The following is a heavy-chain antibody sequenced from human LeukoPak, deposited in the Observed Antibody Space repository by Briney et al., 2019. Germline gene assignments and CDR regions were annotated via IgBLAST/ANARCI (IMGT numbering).Heavy chain of an antibody. CDR3: AKGRSGYEN. CDR1: GSTFSSYG. V-gene: IGHV3-23*01. D-gene: IGHD5-12*01. Sequence: PGGSLRLSCAASGSTFSSYGMSWVRQAPGKGLEWVSAISGSGGSTYYADPVKGRFTISRDNSKNTLYLQMNSLRAEDTAVYYCAKGRSGYENWGQGTLVTVSS. CDR2: ISGSGGST. J-gene: IGHJ4*02.